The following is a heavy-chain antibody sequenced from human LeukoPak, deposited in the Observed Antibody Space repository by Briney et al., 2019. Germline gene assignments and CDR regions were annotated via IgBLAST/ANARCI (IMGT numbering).Heavy chain of an antibody. CDR2: ISGSGGST. CDR1: GFTFTNYA. Sequence: SGGSLRLSCAAPGFTFTNYAMSCVRQAPGKGLEWVSAISGSGGSTYYADSVKGRFTISRDNSKNTLYLQMNSLRAEDTAVYYCAKSRARREGSSGSIDYWGQGTLVTVSS. V-gene: IGHV3-23*01. J-gene: IGHJ4*02. CDR3: AKSRARREGSSGSIDY. D-gene: IGHD3-22*01.